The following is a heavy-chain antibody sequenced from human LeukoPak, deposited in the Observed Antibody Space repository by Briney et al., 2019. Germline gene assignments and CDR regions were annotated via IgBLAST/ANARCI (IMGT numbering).Heavy chain of an antibody. CDR3: AREYPQYYYGSGSYSYYFDY. Sequence: GGPLRLSCAASGFTFSSYAMHWVRQAPGKGLEWVAVISYDGSNKYYADSVKGRFTISRDNSKNTLYLQMNSLRAEDTAVYYCAREYPQYYYGSGSYSYYFDYWGQGTLVTVSS. D-gene: IGHD3-10*01. CDR1: GFTFSSYA. V-gene: IGHV3-30*04. J-gene: IGHJ4*02. CDR2: ISYDGSNK.